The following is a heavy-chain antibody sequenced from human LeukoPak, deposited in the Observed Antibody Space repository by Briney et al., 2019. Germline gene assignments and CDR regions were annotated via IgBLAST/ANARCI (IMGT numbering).Heavy chain of an antibody. V-gene: IGHV4-38-2*02. J-gene: IGHJ4*02. CDR3: ASLAIFGVFERPIDH. Sequence: PSETLSLTCTVSGYSISSGYYWGWIRQPPGKGLEWIGSIYHSGSTYYNPSLKSRVTISVDTSKNQFSLKLSSVTAADTAVYYCASLAIFGVFERPIDHWGQGTLVTVSS. D-gene: IGHD3-3*01. CDR2: IYHSGST. CDR1: GYSISSGYY.